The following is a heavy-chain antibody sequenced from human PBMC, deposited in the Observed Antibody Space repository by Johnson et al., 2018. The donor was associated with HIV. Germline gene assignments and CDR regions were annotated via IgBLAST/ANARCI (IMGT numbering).Heavy chain of an antibody. V-gene: IGHV3-30-3*01. CDR3: ARSGLPYYYGSGSYSHDAFDI. Sequence: QVQLVESGGGVVQPGRSLRLSCAASGFTFSSYAMHWVRQAPGKGLEWVAVISYDGSNKYYADSVKGRFTISRDNSKNTLYLQMNSLRAEDTAVYYCARSGLPYYYGSGSYSHDAFDIWGQGTMVTVSS. CDR1: GFTFSSYA. J-gene: IGHJ3*02. D-gene: IGHD3-10*01. CDR2: ISYDGSNK.